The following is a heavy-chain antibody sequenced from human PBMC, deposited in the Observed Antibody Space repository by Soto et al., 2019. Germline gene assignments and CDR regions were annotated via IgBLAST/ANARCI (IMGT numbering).Heavy chain of an antibody. CDR1: GGSISRGGFF. J-gene: IGHJ3*02. CDR3: ARDRGVVTRTKYAFDI. D-gene: IGHD2-15*01. Sequence: QVQLQESGPGLVKPSQTLSLTCTVSGGSISRGGFFWSLIRQHPGKGLEWIGYIYYSGSNYYNPSLKSRVTISVDSSKNQFSLKLSSVTAAETAVYYCARDRGVVTRTKYAFDIWGQGTMVTVSS. V-gene: IGHV4-31*03. CDR2: IYYSGSN.